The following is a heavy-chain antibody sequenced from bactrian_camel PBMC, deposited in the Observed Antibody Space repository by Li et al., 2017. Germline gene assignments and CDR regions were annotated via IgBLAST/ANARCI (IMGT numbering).Heavy chain of an antibody. J-gene: IGHJ4*01. V-gene: IGHV3S40*01. D-gene: IGHD1*01. CDR3: ARGDWNVGFDY. CDR1: GFTFAKSF. Sequence: VQLVESGGGVVQPGGSLRLSCVTSGFTFAKSFMSWVRQAPGKGFEWVSAINSDGDFTYYSDSVKGRFTISRDNAKNTVYLQMNSLKSEDTAVYYCARGDWNVGFDYWGQGTQVTVS. CDR2: INSDGDFT.